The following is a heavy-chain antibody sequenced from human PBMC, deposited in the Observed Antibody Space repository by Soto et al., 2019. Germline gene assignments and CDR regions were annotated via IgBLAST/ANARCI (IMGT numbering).Heavy chain of an antibody. Sequence: PGGSLRLSCAASGFTFSSYGMHWVRQAPGKGLEWVAVISYDGSNKYYADSVKGRFTISRDNSKNTLYLQMNSLRAEDTAVYYCAKWSSDSSGYYSPYYFDYWGQGTLVTVYS. V-gene: IGHV3-30*18. CDR3: AKWSSDSSGYYSPYYFDY. CDR2: ISYDGSNK. CDR1: GFTFSSYG. J-gene: IGHJ4*02. D-gene: IGHD3-22*01.